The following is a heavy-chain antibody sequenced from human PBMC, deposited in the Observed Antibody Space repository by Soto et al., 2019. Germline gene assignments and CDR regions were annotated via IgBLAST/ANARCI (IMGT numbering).Heavy chain of an antibody. CDR2: INHSGST. CDR3: ARGGSGWYTGY. J-gene: IGHJ4*02. D-gene: IGHD6-19*01. CDR1: RGSFSAYY. V-gene: IGHV4-34*01. Sequence: QMQLQQWGAGLLKPSETQSLTCAVYRGSFSAYYWSWIRQPPGKGLEWIGEINHSGSTNYNPSLKSRVTISIDMSKNQFSLKLNSVTAADTAVYYCARGGSGWYTGYWGQGTLVTVSS.